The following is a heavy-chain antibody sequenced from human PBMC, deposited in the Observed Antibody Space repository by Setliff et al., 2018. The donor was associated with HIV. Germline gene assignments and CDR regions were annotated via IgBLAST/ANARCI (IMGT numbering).Heavy chain of an antibody. D-gene: IGHD3-10*01. J-gene: IGHJ4*02. V-gene: IGHV1-8*02. Sequence: ASVKVSCKASGYTFTSYDINWVRQATGQGLEWMGWMNPNSGNTGYAQKFQGQVSMSADKSINTAYLQWSSLKASDTAVYYCARSMGFKATTRLDFWGPGTLVTVSS. CDR1: GYTFTSYD. CDR3: ARSMGFKATTRLDF. CDR2: MNPNSGNT.